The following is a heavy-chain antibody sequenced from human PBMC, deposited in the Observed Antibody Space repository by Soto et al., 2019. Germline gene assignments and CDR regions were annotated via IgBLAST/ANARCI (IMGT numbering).Heavy chain of an antibody. CDR3: AMVDVYVTPSPQDV. J-gene: IGHJ6*02. Sequence: QVQLVQSGAGVKNPGASVKVSCKASGYRFTSYGIGWVRQAPGQGLEWMGWINAYNGNTNYAQNLQGRVTLTTDTSTRTAYMELRSLRSNDTAVYYCAMVDVYVTPSPQDVWGQGTTVTVSS. CDR1: GYRFTSYG. V-gene: IGHV1-18*01. D-gene: IGHD3-16*01. CDR2: INAYNGNT.